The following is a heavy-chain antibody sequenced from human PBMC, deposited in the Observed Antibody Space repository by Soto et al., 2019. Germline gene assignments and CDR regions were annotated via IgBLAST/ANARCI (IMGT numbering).Heavy chain of an antibody. CDR1: GFTFSSYG. CDR2: ISYDGSNK. V-gene: IGHV3-30*18. D-gene: IGHD1-26*01. Sequence: GGSLRLSCAASGFTFSSYGMHWVRQAPGKGLEWVAVISYDGSNKYYADSVKGRFTISRDNSKNTLYLQMNSLRAEDTAVYYCAKNGRGSGSFKLYYYYGMDVWGQGTTVTVSS. J-gene: IGHJ6*02. CDR3: AKNGRGSGSFKLYYYYGMDV.